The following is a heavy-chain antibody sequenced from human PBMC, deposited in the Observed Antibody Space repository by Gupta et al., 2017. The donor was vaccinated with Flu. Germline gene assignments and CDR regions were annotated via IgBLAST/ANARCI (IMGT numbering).Heavy chain of an antibody. CDR1: GYTFTSYY. Sequence: QVQLVQSGAEVKKPGASVKVSCKASGYTFTSYYMHWVRQAPGQGLEWMGIINPSGGSTSYAQKFQGRVTMTRDTSTSTVYMELSSLRSEDTAVYYCARQGGNVSSSWDLEYFQHWGQGTLVTVSS. CDR2: INPSGGST. V-gene: IGHV1-46*01. J-gene: IGHJ1*01. D-gene: IGHD6-13*01. CDR3: ARQGGNVSSSWDLEYFQH.